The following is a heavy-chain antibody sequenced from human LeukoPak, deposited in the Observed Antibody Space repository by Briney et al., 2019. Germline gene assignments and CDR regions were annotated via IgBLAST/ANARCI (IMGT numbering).Heavy chain of an antibody. Sequence: PGGSLRLSCAASGFTFSDYYMSWIRQAPGKGLEWVSYISSSGSTIYYADSVKGRFTISRDNSKNTLYLQMNSLRAEDTAVYYCARDMGLEYSSSSLDYWGQGTLVTVSS. CDR3: ARDMGLEYSSSSLDY. D-gene: IGHD6-6*01. CDR1: GFTFSDYY. V-gene: IGHV3-11*04. CDR2: ISSSGSTI. J-gene: IGHJ4*02.